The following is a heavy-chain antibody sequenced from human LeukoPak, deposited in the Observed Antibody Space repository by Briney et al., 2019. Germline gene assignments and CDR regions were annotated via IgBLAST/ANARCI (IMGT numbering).Heavy chain of an antibody. V-gene: IGHV1-69*06. Sequence: SVKVSCKASGYTFTSYGISWVRQAPGQGLEWMGGIIPIFGTTNYAQKFQGRVTITADKSTRTAYMELSSLRSEDTAVYYCARVEIVGATRYYYYMDVWGKGTTVTVSS. J-gene: IGHJ6*03. D-gene: IGHD1-26*01. CDR2: IIPIFGTT. CDR3: ARVEIVGATRYYYYMDV. CDR1: GYTFTSYG.